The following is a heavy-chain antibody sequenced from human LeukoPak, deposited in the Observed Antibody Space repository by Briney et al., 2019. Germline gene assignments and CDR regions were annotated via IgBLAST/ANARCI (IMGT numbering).Heavy chain of an antibody. CDR3: ARPNIAARPGWFDP. J-gene: IGHJ5*02. D-gene: IGHD6-6*01. Sequence: GESLKISCKGSGYSFTSYWIGWVRQMPGKGLEWMGIIYPDDSDTRYSPSFQGQVTISADKSISTTYLQWSSLKASDTAMYYCARPNIAARPGWFDPWGQGTLVTVSS. CDR1: GYSFTSYW. CDR2: IYPDDSDT. V-gene: IGHV5-51*01.